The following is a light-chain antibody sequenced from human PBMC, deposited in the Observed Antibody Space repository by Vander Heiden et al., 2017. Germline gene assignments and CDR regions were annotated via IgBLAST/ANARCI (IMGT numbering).Light chain of an antibody. CDR1: SPNIGAGYD. V-gene: IGLV1-40*01. CDR2: GNS. CDR3: QSYDSSLSGYVV. J-gene: IGLJ2*01. Sequence: QPVLTQPPSVSGAPGQRVTISCTGSSPNIGAGYDVHWYQQLPGTAPKLLIYGNSNRPSGVPDRFSGSKSGTSASLAITGLQAEDEADYYCQSYDSSLSGYVVFGGGTKLKVL.